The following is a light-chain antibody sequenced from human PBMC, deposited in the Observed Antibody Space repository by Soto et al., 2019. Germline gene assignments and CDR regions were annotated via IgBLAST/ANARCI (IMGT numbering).Light chain of an antibody. J-gene: IGKJ1*01. CDR1: QSVNAN. CDR3: QEYNTWLWT. V-gene: IGKV3-15*01. CDR2: GAS. Sequence: EVVMTQSPATLSVSPGERATLSCRASQSVNANLVWYQQMPGQAPRLLIHGASNRATGIPARFSGSGFGTEFILNISSLQSEHFAVYFCQEYNTWLWTFGQGTKVEI.